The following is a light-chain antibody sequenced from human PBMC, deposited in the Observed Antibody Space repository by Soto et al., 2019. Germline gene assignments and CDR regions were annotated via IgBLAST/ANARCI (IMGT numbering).Light chain of an antibody. CDR2: DVT. V-gene: IGLV2-14*03. Sequence: QSALTQPASVSASPGQSIAISCTGTDSDIGGYDHVSWYQQHPGKAPKLLIYDVTNRPSGVSSRFSGSKAGRTASLTISGRQTEDEADYYCSAHTSSTALVFGTGTKVTVL. CDR1: DSDIGGYDH. CDR3: SAHTSSTALV. J-gene: IGLJ1*01.